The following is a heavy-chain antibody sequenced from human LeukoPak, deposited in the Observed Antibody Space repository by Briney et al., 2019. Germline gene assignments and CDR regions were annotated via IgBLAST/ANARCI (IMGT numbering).Heavy chain of an antibody. V-gene: IGHV5-51*01. Sequence: KRGESLKISCKGSGYSFTSYWIGWVRQMPGKDLEWMGIIYPGDSDTRYSPSFQGQVTISAHKSISTAYLQWSSLQASHTAMYYRARTKGSGSYNAFDIWGQGTMVTGSS. J-gene: IGHJ3*02. CDR3: ARTKGSGSYNAFDI. CDR2: IYPGDSDT. D-gene: IGHD3-10*01. CDR1: GYSFTSYW.